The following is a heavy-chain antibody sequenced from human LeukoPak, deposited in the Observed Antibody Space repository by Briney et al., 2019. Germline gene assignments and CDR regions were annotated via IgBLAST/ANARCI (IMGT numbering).Heavy chain of an antibody. J-gene: IGHJ3*02. V-gene: IGHV4-59*12. D-gene: IGHD5-18*01. CDR1: RGSISNYY. Sequence: PSETLSLTCTVSRGSISNYYWSWIRQPPGKGLEWIGYIYYTGNTISNPPLKSRITISVDTSKNQFSLKLSSVTAADTAVYYCAREPREGYSYALGAFDIWGQGTMVTVSS. CDR3: AREPREGYSYALGAFDI. CDR2: IYYTGNT.